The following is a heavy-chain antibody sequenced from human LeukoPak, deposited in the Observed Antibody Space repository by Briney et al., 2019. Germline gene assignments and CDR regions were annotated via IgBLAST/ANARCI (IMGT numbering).Heavy chain of an antibody. CDR3: ARGSGNYYDSSGYLGY. J-gene: IGHJ4*02. Sequence: SETLSLTCAVYGGSFSGYYWSWIRQPPGKGLEWIGYIYYSGSTYYNPSLKSRVTISVDTSKNQFSLKLSSVTAADTAVYYCARGSGNYYDSSGYLGYWGQGTLVTVSS. V-gene: IGHV4-30-4*08. CDR2: IYYSGST. CDR1: GGSFSGYY. D-gene: IGHD3-22*01.